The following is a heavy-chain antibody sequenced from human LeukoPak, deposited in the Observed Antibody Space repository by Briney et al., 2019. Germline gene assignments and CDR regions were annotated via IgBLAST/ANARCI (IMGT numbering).Heavy chain of an antibody. D-gene: IGHD1-26*01. V-gene: IGHV3-7*01. CDR3: ARDGIVGATAFDH. Sequence: QAGGSLRLSCAASGFTFSSYWMSWVRQAPGKGLEWVANIKQDGSEKYYVDSVKGRFTISRDNAKNSLYLQMNSLRAEDTAVYYCARDGIVGATAFDHWGQGTLVTVSS. CDR1: GFTFSSYW. CDR2: IKQDGSEK. J-gene: IGHJ4*02.